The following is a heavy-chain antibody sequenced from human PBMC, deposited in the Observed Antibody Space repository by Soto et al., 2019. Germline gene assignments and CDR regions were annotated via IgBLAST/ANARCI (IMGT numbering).Heavy chain of an antibody. Sequence: PGGSLRLSCAASGFTFYDYGMSWVRQAPGKGLEWVSGINWNGGSTGYADSVKGRFTISRDNAKNSLYLQMNSLRAEDTALYYCARGTGYSSGWYSGDAFDIWGQGTMVTVSS. CDR1: GFTFYDYG. J-gene: IGHJ3*02. CDR3: ARGTGYSSGWYSGDAFDI. D-gene: IGHD6-19*01. CDR2: INWNGGST. V-gene: IGHV3-20*04.